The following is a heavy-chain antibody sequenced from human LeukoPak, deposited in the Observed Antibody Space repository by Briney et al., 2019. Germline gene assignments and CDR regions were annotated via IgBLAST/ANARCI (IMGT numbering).Heavy chain of an antibody. J-gene: IGHJ4*02. CDR2: ISGSGGST. Sequence: PGGSLRLSCAASGFTFDDYAMHWVRQAPGKGLEWVSAISGSGGSTYYADSVKGRFTISRDNSKNTLYLQMNSLRAEDTAVYYCAKDPVYSSGSDLDYWGQGTLVTVSS. V-gene: IGHV3-23*01. CDR3: AKDPVYSSGSDLDY. CDR1: GFTFDDYA. D-gene: IGHD6-19*01.